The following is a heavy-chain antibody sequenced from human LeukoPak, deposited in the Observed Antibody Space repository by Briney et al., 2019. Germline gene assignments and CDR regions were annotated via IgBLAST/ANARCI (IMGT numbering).Heavy chain of an antibody. CDR2: IYYSGST. Sequence: PSETLSLTCAVYGGSFRGYYWGWIRQPPGKGLEWIGSIYYSGSTYYNPSLKSRVTISVDTSKNQFSLKLSSVTAADTAVYYCARGVGATTYFDYWGQGTLVTVSS. D-gene: IGHD1-26*01. CDR1: GGSFRGYY. V-gene: IGHV4-34*01. CDR3: ARGVGATTYFDY. J-gene: IGHJ4*02.